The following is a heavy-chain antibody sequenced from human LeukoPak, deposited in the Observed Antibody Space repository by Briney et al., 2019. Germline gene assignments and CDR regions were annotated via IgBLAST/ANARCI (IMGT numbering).Heavy chain of an antibody. V-gene: IGHV4-59*01. CDR3: ARAVGSGEIDY. CDR1: GGSISSYY. J-gene: IGHJ4*02. Sequence: PSETLSLTCTVSGGSISSYYWSWIRQPPGKGLEWIGYIYYSGSTNYNPSLKSRVTISVDTSKNQFSLKLSSVTAADTAVYYCARAVGSGEIDYWGQGTLVTVSS. D-gene: IGHD1-26*01. CDR2: IYYSGST.